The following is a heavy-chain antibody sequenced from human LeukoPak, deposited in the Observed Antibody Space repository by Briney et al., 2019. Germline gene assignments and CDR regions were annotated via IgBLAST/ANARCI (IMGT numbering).Heavy chain of an antibody. CDR2: ISGSGGST. V-gene: IGHV3-23*01. CDR1: GFTFSSYA. CDR3: ATGDGYNSRLDY. D-gene: IGHD5-24*01. Sequence: GASLRLSCAASGFTFSSYAMSWVRQAPGKGLEWVSTISGSGGSTYYADSVKGRFTISRDNSKNTLYLQMNGLRAEDTAVYYCATGDGYNSRLDYWGQGTLVTVSS. J-gene: IGHJ4*02.